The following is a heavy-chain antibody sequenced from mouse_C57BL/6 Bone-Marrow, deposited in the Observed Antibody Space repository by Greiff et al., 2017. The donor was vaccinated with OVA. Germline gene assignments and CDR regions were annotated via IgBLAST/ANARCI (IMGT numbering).Heavy chain of an antibody. CDR3: AREGRGPPYWYFDV. CDR2: INPNNGGT. Sequence: VQLQQSGPELVKPGASVKIPCKASGYTFTDYNMDWVKQSHGKSLEWIGDINPNNGGTIYNQKFKGKATLTVDKSSSTAYMELRSLTSEDTAGYDCAREGRGPPYWYFDVWGTGTTGTVSS. D-gene: IGHD3-3*01. V-gene: IGHV1-18*01. CDR1: GYTFTDYN. J-gene: IGHJ1*03.